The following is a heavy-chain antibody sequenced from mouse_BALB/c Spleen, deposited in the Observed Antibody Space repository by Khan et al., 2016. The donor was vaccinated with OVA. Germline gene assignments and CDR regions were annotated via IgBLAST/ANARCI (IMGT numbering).Heavy chain of an antibody. CDR3: AKFDGIFYAVDY. D-gene: IGHD2-3*01. V-gene: IGHV2-3*01. CDR2: IWGDGSK. CDR1: GFSLTSYG. Sequence: QVQLKESGPGLVAPSQSLSITCTVSGFSLTSYGVNWVRQPPGKGLEWLGVIWGDGSKNYHSALISRLSISKDNYNSPVFLKLNSLQTDDTATYYSAKFDGIFYAVDYWGQGTSVTVSS. J-gene: IGHJ4*01.